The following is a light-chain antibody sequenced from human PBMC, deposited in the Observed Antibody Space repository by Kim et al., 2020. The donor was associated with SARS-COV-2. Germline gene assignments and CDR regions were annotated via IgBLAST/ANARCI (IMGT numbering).Light chain of an antibody. J-gene: IGLJ3*02. CDR2: DVS. Sequence: QSALTQPASVSGSPGQSITISCTGTSSDVGGYNYVSWYQQHPGKAPKLMVYDVSQRPSGVSNRFSGSKSGNTASLTISELQAEDEADYYCSSYTSSSTWVFGGGTQLTVL. CDR1: SSDVGGYNY. CDR3: SSYTSSSTWV. V-gene: IGLV2-14*01.